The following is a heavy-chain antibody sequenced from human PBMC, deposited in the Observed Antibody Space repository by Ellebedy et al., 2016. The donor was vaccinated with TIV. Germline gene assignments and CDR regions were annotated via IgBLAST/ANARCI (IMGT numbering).Heavy chain of an antibody. CDR1: GGSISSYY. J-gene: IGHJ4*02. D-gene: IGHD6-13*01. Sequence: SETLSLIXTVSGGSISSYYWSWIRQPPGKGLEWIGYIYYSGSTNYNPSLKSRVTISVDTSKNQFSLKLSSVTAADTAVYYCASSEAGTLVYWGQGTLVTVSS. V-gene: IGHV4-59*01. CDR3: ASSEAGTLVY. CDR2: IYYSGST.